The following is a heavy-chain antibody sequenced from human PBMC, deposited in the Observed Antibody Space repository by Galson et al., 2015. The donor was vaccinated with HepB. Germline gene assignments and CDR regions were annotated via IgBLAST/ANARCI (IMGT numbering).Heavy chain of an antibody. D-gene: IGHD1-14*01. CDR3: ARNQGRVPYYFDY. CDR2: INHSGST. V-gene: IGHV4-34*01. Sequence: LSLTCAVYGGSFSGYYWSWIRQPPGKGLEWIGEINHSGSTNYNPSLKSRVTISVDTSKNQFSLKLSSVTAADTAVYYCARNQGRVPYYFDYWGQGTLVTVSS. CDR1: GGSFSGYY. J-gene: IGHJ4*02.